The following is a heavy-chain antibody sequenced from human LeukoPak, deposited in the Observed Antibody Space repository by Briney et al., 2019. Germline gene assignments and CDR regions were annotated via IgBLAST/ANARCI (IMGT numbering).Heavy chain of an antibody. D-gene: IGHD1-14*01. CDR1: GFNFRDYS. Sequence: GGSLRLSCVAYGFNFRDYSMNWVRQAPGKGLDWVSGISGTSSFMYYADSVKGRFTISRDNSKNTLYLQMNSLRAEDTAVYYCARDTRSDGTIDYWGQGTLVTVSS. V-gene: IGHV3-21*01. J-gene: IGHJ4*02. CDR2: ISGTSSFM. CDR3: ARDTRSDGTIDY.